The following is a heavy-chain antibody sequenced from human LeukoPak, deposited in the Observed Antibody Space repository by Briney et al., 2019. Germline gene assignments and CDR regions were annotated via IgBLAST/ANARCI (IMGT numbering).Heavy chain of an antibody. CDR2: ISGSGGST. CDR1: GFTVSSNY. D-gene: IGHD1-14*01. CDR3: AKVRTSDYYYYYGMDV. J-gene: IGHJ6*02. Sequence: GGSLRLSCAASGFTVSSNYMSWVRQAPGKGLEWVSAISGSGGSTFYAGSVKGRFTLSRDNSKNTLHLQMNSLRAEDTAVYYCAKVRTSDYYYYYGMDVWGQGTTVTVSS. V-gene: IGHV3-23*01.